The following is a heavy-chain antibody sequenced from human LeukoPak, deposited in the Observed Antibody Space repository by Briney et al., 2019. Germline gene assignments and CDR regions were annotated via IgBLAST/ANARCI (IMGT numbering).Heavy chain of an antibody. CDR1: GFTFSSYE. Sequence: GGSLRISCAASGFTFSSYEMNWVRQAPGKGLEWVSYISSGGSTIYYADSVKGRFTISRDNAKNSVYLQMNSLRAEDTAVYYCARVYRSSSGPTLDHWGQGTLVTVSS. V-gene: IGHV3-48*03. CDR3: ARVYRSSSGPTLDH. J-gene: IGHJ4*02. D-gene: IGHD6-6*01. CDR2: ISSGGSTI.